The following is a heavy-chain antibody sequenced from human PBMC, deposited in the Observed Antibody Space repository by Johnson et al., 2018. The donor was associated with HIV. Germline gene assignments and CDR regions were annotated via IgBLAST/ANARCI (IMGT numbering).Heavy chain of an antibody. J-gene: IGHJ3*01. V-gene: IGHV3-30*18. CDR3: AKERWSHDAFDF. CDR2: SSYDGTNK. D-gene: IGHD2-15*01. Sequence: QMQLVESGGGVVQPGGSLRLSCAASGFTFSNYGMHWVRQAPGKGLEWVDVSSYDGTNKYYADSVTGRFTISRDKSKNTMYLQMNSLRDEDTAVYHCAKERWSHDAFDFWGQGTMVTVSS. CDR1: GFTFSNYG.